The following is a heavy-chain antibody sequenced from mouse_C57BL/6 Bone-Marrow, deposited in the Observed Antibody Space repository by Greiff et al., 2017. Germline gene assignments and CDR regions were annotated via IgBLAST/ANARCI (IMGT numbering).Heavy chain of an antibody. Sequence: VQLQQPGAELVKPGASVKLSCKASGYTFTNYWMHWVKQRPGQGLEWIGMMHPNGGSPDYNEKFKSEATLSVDKSSRTAYMELSSLSSEDSAVYSCARSYDYDDYTMDYWVQGTSVTVSS. J-gene: IGHJ4*01. CDR1: GYTFTNYW. V-gene: IGHV1-64*01. CDR2: MHPNGGSP. D-gene: IGHD2-4*01. CDR3: ARSYDYDDYTMDY.